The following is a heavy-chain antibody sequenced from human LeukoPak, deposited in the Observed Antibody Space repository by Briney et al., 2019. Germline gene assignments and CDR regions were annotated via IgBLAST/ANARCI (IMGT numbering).Heavy chain of an antibody. Sequence: SETLSLTCTVSGCSIDSYYWTWIRQPPGKGLEWIAYIFYSASTNYNPYLKSRATITVDTSRTQCSLKLRSVTAADMAVYYCARGRASGGYPHFDSWGQGIQVTVSS. CDR2: IFYSAST. J-gene: IGHJ4*02. D-gene: IGHD6-19*01. V-gene: IGHV4-59*01. CDR1: GCSIDSYY. CDR3: ARGRASGGYPHFDS.